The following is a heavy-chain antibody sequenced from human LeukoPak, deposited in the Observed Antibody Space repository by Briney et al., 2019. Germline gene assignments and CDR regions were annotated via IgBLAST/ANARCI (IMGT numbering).Heavy chain of an antibody. V-gene: IGHV3-15*01. CDR2: IKSKTDGGTT. Sequence: GGSLRLSCAASGFTFSNAWMSWVRQAPGKGLEWVGRIKSKTDGGTTDYAAPVKGRFTISRDDSKNTLYLQMNSLKTEDTAVYYCTTTLYCSSTSCYVGDRDNWFDPWGQGTLVTVSS. CDR1: GFTFSNAW. J-gene: IGHJ5*02. CDR3: TTTLYCSSTSCYVGDRDNWFDP. D-gene: IGHD2-2*01.